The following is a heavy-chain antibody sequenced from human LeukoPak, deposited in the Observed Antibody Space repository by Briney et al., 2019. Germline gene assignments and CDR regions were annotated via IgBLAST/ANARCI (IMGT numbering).Heavy chain of an antibody. D-gene: IGHD3-22*01. CDR2: FDPEDGET. V-gene: IGHV1-24*01. Sequence: ASVKVSRKVSGYTLTELSMHWVRQAPGKGLEWMGGFDPEDGETIYAQKFQGRVTMTEDTSTDTAYMELSSLRSEDTAVYYCATTANHDSSGYLFRAWFDPWGQGTLVTVSS. CDR3: ATTANHDSSGYLFRAWFDP. CDR1: GYTLTELS. J-gene: IGHJ5*02.